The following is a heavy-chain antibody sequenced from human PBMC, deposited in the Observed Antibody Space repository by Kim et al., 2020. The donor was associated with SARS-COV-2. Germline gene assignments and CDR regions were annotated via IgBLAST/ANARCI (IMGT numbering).Heavy chain of an antibody. CDR2: IYWDNDM. J-gene: IGHJ4*02. D-gene: IGHD3-10*01. V-gene: IGHV2-5*02. Sequence: SGPTLVNPTQTLTLTCTFSGFSLSTRGVGVGWIRQPPGKALEWLALIYWDNDMQYNPSLKSRLAITKDTSKNQVVLTMTNMDPVDTGTYYCAHTPDYYASGSSYWEGVDFWGQGTLVTVSS. CDR1: GFSLSTRGVG. CDR3: AHTPDYYASGSSYWEGVDF.